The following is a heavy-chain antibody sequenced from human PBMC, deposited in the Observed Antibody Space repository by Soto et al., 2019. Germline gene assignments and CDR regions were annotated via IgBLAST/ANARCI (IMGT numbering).Heavy chain of an antibody. Sequence: GASVKVSCKASGYTFTNYAMHWVRQAPGQRLEWMGWINAGNGNTKYSQKFQGRVTITRDTSASTAYMELSSLRSEDTAVYYCASEKIQLWSIYGMDVWGQGTTVTVSS. CDR1: GYTFTNYA. J-gene: IGHJ6*02. V-gene: IGHV1-3*01. CDR3: ASEKIQLWSIYGMDV. CDR2: INAGNGNT. D-gene: IGHD5-18*01.